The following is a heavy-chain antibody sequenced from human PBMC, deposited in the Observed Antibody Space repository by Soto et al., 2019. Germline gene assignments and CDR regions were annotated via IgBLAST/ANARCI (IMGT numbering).Heavy chain of an antibody. CDR1: GGSISSYY. V-gene: IGHV4-59*01. D-gene: IGHD3-16*01. Sequence: QVQLQESGPGLVKPSETLSLTCTVSGGSISSYYWPWIRQPPGKGLEWIGNVYYVGRTNSNPSLTRRVTISIRTSKNEFSLRVTSVTAAGTAVYYCARGGVWGYKRQDFVSWGQGTLVTVSS. CDR3: ARGGVWGYKRQDFVS. CDR2: VYYVGRT. J-gene: IGHJ4*02.